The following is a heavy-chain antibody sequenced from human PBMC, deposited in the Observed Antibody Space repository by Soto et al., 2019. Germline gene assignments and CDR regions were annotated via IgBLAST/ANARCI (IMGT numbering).Heavy chain of an antibody. D-gene: IGHD3-10*01. CDR2: ITDSGGNT. CDR1: GFTFSSCA. CDR3: AKYHNLDY. J-gene: IGHJ4*02. Sequence: EVQLLESGGGLVQPGGSLRLSCAASGFTFSSCAMSWVRQAPGKGLEWVSSITDSGGNTHYADSVKGRFTISRDSSKNTLYLQMSSLRAGDTAVYYCAKYHNLDYWGQGTLVTVSS. V-gene: IGHV3-23*01.